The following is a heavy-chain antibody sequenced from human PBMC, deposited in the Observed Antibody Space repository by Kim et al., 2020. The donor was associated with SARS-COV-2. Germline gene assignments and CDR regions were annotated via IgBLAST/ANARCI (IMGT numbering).Heavy chain of an antibody. CDR3: ARDGAQYYYYGMDV. J-gene: IGHJ6*02. Sequence: DSVKGRFTISRDTAKNSLYLQMNSLRAEDPAVYYCARDGAQYYYYGMDVWGQGTTVTVSS. V-gene: IGHV3-7*03. D-gene: IGHD3-16*01.